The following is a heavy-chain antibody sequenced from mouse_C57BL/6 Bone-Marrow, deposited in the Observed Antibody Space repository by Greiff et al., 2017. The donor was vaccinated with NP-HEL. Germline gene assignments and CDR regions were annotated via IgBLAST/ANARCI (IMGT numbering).Heavy chain of an antibody. D-gene: IGHD4-1*01. J-gene: IGHJ2*01. CDR3: ARAEDWERFDY. CDR2: ISDGGSYT. V-gene: IGHV5-4*03. CDR1: GFTFSSYA. Sequence: EVKLQESGGGLVKPGGSLKLSCAASGFTFSSYAMSWVRQTPEKRLEWVATISDGGSYTYYPDNVKGRFTISRDNAKNNLYLQMSHLKSEDTAMYYCARAEDWERFDYWGQGTTLTVSS.